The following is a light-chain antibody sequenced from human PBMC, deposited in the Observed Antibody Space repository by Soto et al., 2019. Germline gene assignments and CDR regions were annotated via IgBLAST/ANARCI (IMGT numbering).Light chain of an antibody. CDR3: QQYNVWPLT. Sequence: EIVMTQSPATLSVSPGERATLSVRASRGLIRNLAGYQQKPGRTPKLLIFVASTRATGIPARFSGSGSGTEFTLTISSLQSEDFAVYYCQQYNVWPLTFGGGTKVEFK. V-gene: IGKV3-15*01. J-gene: IGKJ4*01. CDR2: VAS. CDR1: RGLIRN.